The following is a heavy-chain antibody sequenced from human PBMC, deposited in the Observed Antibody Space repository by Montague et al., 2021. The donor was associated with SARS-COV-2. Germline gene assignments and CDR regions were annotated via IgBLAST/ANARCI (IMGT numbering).Heavy chain of an antibody. D-gene: IGHD6-6*01. V-gene: IGHV4-34*01. CDR1: GGSFSGYY. Sequence: SETLSLTCAVYGGSFSGYYWSWIRQPPGKGLEWIGEVNHSGSTNYNPSLKSRVTISVGTSKNQFSLKLSSVTAADTAVYYCARGRSSRPHYYYMDVWGKGTTVTVSS. CDR2: VNHSGST. J-gene: IGHJ6*03. CDR3: ARGRSSRPHYYYMDV.